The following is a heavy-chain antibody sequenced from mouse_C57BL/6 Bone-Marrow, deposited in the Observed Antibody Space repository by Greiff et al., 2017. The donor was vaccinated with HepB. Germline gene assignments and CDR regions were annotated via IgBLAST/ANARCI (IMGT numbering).Heavy chain of an antibody. Sequence: EVQLQQSGAELVRPGASVKLSCTASGFNIKDYYMHWVKQRPEQGLEWIGRIDPEDGDTEYAPKFQGKATMTADTSSNTAYLQLSSLTSEDTAVYYCTLYYSSSYGDYWGQGTTLTVSS. J-gene: IGHJ2*01. CDR1: GFNIKDYY. CDR2: IDPEDGDT. D-gene: IGHD1-1*01. CDR3: TLYYSSSYGDY. V-gene: IGHV14-1*01.